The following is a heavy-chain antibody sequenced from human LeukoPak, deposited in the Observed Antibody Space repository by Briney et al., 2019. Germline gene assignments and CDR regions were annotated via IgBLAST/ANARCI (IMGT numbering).Heavy chain of an antibody. D-gene: IGHD3-3*01. Sequence: GGSLRLSCAASGFTFSSYAMSWVRQAPGKGLEWVAFIRYDGSNKYYADSVKGRFTISRDNSKNTLYLRMNSLRAEDTAVYYCAKDHSYDKYYFDYWGQGTLVTVSS. J-gene: IGHJ4*02. V-gene: IGHV3-30*02. CDR3: AKDHSYDKYYFDY. CDR1: GFTFSSYA. CDR2: IRYDGSNK.